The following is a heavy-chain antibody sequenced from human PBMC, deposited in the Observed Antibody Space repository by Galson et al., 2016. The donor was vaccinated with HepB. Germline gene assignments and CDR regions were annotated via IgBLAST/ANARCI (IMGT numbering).Heavy chain of an antibody. D-gene: IGHD1-1*01. J-gene: IGHJ4*02. CDR1: GFTFTNNI. Sequence: LRLSCAASGFTFTNNIMSWVRQAPGKGLEWVSTIGGDGATFYGDSVKGRFTISRDNSKNTLYLQMNSLRDEDTAVYYCAKGRTGTTGPVEYWGQGTLVTVSS. V-gene: IGHV3-23*01. CDR3: AKGRTGTTGPVEY. CDR2: IGGDGAT.